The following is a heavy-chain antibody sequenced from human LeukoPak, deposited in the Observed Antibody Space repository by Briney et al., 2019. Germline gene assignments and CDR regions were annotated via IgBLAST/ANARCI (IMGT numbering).Heavy chain of an antibody. CDR2: INPNSGGT. V-gene: IGHV1-2*02. Sequence: ASVKVSCKASGYTFTGYYMHWVRQATGQGLEWMGWINPNSGGTNYAQKFQGRVTMTRDTSISTAYMELSRLRSDDTAVYYCARSMVRGVSPFLAFDIWGQGTMVTVSS. J-gene: IGHJ3*02. CDR3: ARSMVRGVSPFLAFDI. D-gene: IGHD3-10*01. CDR1: GYTFTGYY.